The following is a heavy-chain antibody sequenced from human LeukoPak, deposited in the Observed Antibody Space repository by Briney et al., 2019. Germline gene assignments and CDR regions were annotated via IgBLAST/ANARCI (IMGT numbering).Heavy chain of an antibody. CDR1: GFTFSRYW. CDR3: SSYCSEGTCYGYFHH. J-gene: IGHJ1*01. V-gene: IGHV3-74*01. D-gene: IGHD2-15*01. CDR2: INIDGSYT. Sequence: GGSLRLSCAASGFTFSRYWMHWVRQAPGGGLVWVSRINIDGSYTTYADSVKGRFTISRDNAKNFLYLQMNSLRVEDTGIYYCSSYCSEGTCYGYFHHWGQGTLVSVSS.